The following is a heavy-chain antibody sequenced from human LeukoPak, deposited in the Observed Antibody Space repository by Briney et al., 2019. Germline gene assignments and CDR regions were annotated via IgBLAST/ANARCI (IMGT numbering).Heavy chain of an antibody. CDR3: VKNVGYCSSSCSRLYFDS. V-gene: IGHV3-23*01. J-gene: IGHJ4*02. D-gene: IGHD2-2*01. CDR1: GFTFGSYT. CDR2: IPGSSSPK. Sequence: GGSLRLSCAASGFTFGSYTMSWVRQAPGKGLEWVSSIPGSSSPKYYAGSGKGRFTSSRDNSKNTLYLHLTSLRVEDTAVYYCVKNVGYCSSSCSRLYFDSWGQGSLVTVSP.